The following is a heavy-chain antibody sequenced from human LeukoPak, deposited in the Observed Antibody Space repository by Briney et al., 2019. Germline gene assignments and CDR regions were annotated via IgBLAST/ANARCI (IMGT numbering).Heavy chain of an antibody. CDR2: ILNTGTTI. Sequence: GGSLRLSCAASGFIFSDYSMHWVRQAPGKGLEWVSYILNTGTTIKYADSVKGRFTISRDNAGNSLYLQMNSLRFEDTAVYYCARVRGPSLSASFSDYWGQGTPVTVSS. CDR1: GFIFSDYS. CDR3: ARVRGPSLSASFSDY. V-gene: IGHV3-48*01. J-gene: IGHJ4*02. D-gene: IGHD1-26*01.